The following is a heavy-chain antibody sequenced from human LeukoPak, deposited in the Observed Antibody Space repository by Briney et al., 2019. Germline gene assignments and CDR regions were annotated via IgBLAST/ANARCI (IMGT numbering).Heavy chain of an antibody. CDR2: IYYSGST. J-gene: IGHJ5*02. V-gene: IGHV4-39*01. CDR3: ARRVVVPAANNWFDP. Sequence: PPEALSVTCTVPGGSISSSSYYWGWIRQPPGKGLEWIGSIYYSGSTYYNPSLKSRVTISVDTSKNQFSLKLSSVTAADTAVYYCARRVVVPAANNWFDPWGQGTLVTVSS. D-gene: IGHD2-2*01. CDR1: GGSISSSSYY.